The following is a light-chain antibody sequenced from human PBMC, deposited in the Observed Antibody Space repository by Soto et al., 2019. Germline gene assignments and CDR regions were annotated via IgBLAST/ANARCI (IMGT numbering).Light chain of an antibody. CDR1: SSNIGAGSD. Sequence: QSVLTQPPSVSGAPGQRVTISCTGSSSNIGAGSDVHWYQQLPGTAPKLLIYDNTIRPSGVPDRFSGSRSGTSASLAITCLQAEDEADYYCQSYDSSLREVFGTGTKLTVL. CDR2: DNT. V-gene: IGLV1-40*01. J-gene: IGLJ1*01. CDR3: QSYDSSLREV.